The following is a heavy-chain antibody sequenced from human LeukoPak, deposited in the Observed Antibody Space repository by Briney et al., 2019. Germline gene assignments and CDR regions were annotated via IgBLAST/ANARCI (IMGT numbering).Heavy chain of an antibody. J-gene: IGHJ4*02. CDR1: GFTFDDYA. CDR2: ISGDGGST. D-gene: IGHD5-18*01. V-gene: IGHV3-43*02. Sequence: GGSLRLSCAASGFTFDDYAIHWVRQAPGKGLEWVSLISGDGGSTYYADSVKGRFTISRDNSKNSLYLQMNSLRTEDTALYYCARDEDTAMVTGGLDYWGQGTLVTASS. CDR3: ARDEDTAMVTGGLDY.